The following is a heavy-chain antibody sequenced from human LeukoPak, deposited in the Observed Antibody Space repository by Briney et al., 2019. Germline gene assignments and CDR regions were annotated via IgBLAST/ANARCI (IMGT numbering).Heavy chain of an antibody. CDR1: GYNFTSYW. Sequence: GESLRISCKGSGYNFTSYWIGWVRQMPGKGLERMGIIYPGDSGTRYSTSFQGQVTISADKSISTAYLQWSSLKASDTAMYYCARQGSSSGWYGGRAGYFDYWGQGILLTVSS. D-gene: IGHD6-19*01. CDR2: IYPGDSGT. V-gene: IGHV5-51*01. J-gene: IGHJ4*02. CDR3: ARQGSSSGWYGGRAGYFDY.